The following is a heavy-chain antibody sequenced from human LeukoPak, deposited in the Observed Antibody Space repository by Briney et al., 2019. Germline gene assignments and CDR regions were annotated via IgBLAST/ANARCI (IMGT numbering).Heavy chain of an antibody. V-gene: IGHV6-1*01. D-gene: IGHD2-2*01. CDR3: ARRLTQYDCFDP. Sequence: SQTLSLTCALSGDSLSSNGVTWNWIRQSPSRGLECLGRTYYRSTWYNDYAVSVRGRITVNPDTSKNQFSLHLNSVTPEDTAVYYCARRLTQYDCFDPWGQGILVTVSS. CDR2: TYYRSTWYN. J-gene: IGHJ5*02. CDR1: GDSLSSNGVT.